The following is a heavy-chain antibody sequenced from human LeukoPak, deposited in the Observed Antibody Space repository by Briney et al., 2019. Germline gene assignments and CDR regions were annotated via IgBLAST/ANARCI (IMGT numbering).Heavy chain of an antibody. CDR3: AKDLAEAAAGSVWYFDL. D-gene: IGHD6-13*01. J-gene: IGHJ2*01. Sequence: GGSLRLSCAASGFTFSSYAMHWVRQAPGKGLEWVAVISYDGSNKYYADSVKGRFTISRDNSKNTLYLQINGLRAEDTAVYYCAKDLAEAAAGSVWYFDLWGRGTLVTVSS. CDR2: ISYDGSNK. CDR1: GFTFSSYA. V-gene: IGHV3-30-3*01.